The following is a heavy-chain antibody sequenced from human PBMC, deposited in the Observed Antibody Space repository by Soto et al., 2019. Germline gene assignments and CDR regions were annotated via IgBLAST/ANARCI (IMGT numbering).Heavy chain of an antibody. CDR3: ARIPGRQWLVRRLYYFDY. Sequence: QVTLKESGPVLVKPTETLTLTCTVSGFSLSNARMGVSWIRQPPGRALEWLAHIFSNDEKSYNTSLKSRLTISKDTSKSQVVLTMTNMDPVDTATYYCARIPGRQWLVRRLYYFDYWGQGTLVTVSS. D-gene: IGHD6-19*01. CDR2: IFSNDEK. J-gene: IGHJ4*02. V-gene: IGHV2-26*01. CDR1: GFSLSNARMG.